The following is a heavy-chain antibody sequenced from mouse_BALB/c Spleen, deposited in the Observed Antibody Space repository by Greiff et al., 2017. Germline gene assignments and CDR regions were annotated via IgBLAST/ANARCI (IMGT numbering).Heavy chain of an antibody. CDR1: GYTFTSYW. J-gene: IGHJ4*01. Sequence: QVQLKQPGAELVKPGASVKMSCKASGYTFTSYWMHWVKQRPGQGLEWIGVIDPSDSYTSYNQKFKGKATLTVDTSSSTAYMQLSSLTSEDSAVYYCTRWGSSSYYYAMDYWGQGTSVTVSS. CDR3: TRWGSSSYYYAMDY. V-gene: IGHV1S127*01. CDR2: IDPSDSYT. D-gene: IGHD1-1*01.